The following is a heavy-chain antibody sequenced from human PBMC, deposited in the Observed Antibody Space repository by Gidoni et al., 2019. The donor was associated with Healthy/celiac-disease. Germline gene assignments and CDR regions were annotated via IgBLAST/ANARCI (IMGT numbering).Heavy chain of an antibody. CDR2: IYHSGST. Sequence: QLQLQESGSGLVKPSQTLSLTCAVSGGSISSGGYSWSWIRQPPGKGLEWIGYIYHSGSTYYNPSLKSRVTISVDRSKNQFSLKLSSVTAADTAVYYCARAPRVGTFWSGYFTGWGQGTLVTVSS. V-gene: IGHV4-30-2*01. J-gene: IGHJ4*02. D-gene: IGHD3-3*01. CDR1: GGSISSGGYS. CDR3: ARAPRVGTFWSGYFTG.